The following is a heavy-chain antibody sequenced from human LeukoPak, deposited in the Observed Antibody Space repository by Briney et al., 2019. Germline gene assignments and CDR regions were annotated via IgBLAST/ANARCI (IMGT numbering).Heavy chain of an antibody. CDR2: ISSSSYI. CDR3: ATYGSGSYYNSFDY. CDR1: GFTFSSYS. J-gene: IGHJ4*02. V-gene: IGHV3-21*01. D-gene: IGHD3-10*01. Sequence: GGSLRLSCAASGFTFSSYSMNWVRQAPGKGLEWVSSISSSSYIYYADSVKGRFTISRDNAKNSLYLQMNSLRAEDTAVYYCATYGSGSYYNSFDYWGQGTLVTVSS.